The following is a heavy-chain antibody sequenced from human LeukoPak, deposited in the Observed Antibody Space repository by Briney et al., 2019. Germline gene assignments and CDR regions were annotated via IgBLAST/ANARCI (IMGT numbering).Heavy chain of an antibody. J-gene: IGHJ3*02. CDR1: GVSISSYY. Sequence: SETLSLTCTVSGVSISSYYWSWIRQPAGKGLEWIGSIYYSGSTYSNPSLKSRVTMSVDTSKNQFSLKLSSVTAADTAVYYCARHRLEGDTFDIWGQGTMVTVSS. V-gene: IGHV4-59*04. D-gene: IGHD3-3*01. CDR2: IYYSGST. CDR3: ARHRLEGDTFDI.